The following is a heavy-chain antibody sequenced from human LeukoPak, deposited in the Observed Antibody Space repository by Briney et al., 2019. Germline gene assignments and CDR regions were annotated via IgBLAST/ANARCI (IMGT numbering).Heavy chain of an antibody. J-gene: IGHJ5*02. CDR1: GGSISSYY. CDR2: IYYSGGT. CDR3: ARGYSSSWYSIGFDP. D-gene: IGHD6-13*01. Sequence: SETLSLTCTVSGGSISSYYWSWIRQPPGKGLEWIGYIYYSGGTNYNPSLKSRVTISVDTSKNQFSLKLSSVTAADTAVYYCARGYSSSWYSIGFDPWGQGTLVTVSS. V-gene: IGHV4-59*08.